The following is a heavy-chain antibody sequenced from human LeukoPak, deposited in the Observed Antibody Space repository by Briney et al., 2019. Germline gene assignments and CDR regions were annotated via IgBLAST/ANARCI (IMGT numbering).Heavy chain of an antibody. CDR1: GYTFTSYG. J-gene: IGHJ5*02. V-gene: IGHV1-18*01. CDR3: ARDRSTGFGKLSSWFDP. CDR2: ISAYSGNT. D-gene: IGHD3-10*01. Sequence: ASVKVSCKASGYTFTSYGISWVRQAPGQGLEWMGWISAYSGNTNYAQKLQGRVTMTTDTSTSTAYMELRSLRSDDTAVYYCARDRSTGFGKLSSWFDPWGQGTLVTVSS.